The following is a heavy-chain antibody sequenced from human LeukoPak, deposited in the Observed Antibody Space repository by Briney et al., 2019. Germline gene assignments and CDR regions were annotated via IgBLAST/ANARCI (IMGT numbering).Heavy chain of an antibody. V-gene: IGHV1-69*13. D-gene: IGHD2-2*03. J-gene: IGHJ6*03. CDR3: ARGTLGYCSSTSCQLLYYYYYMDV. Sequence: ASVKVSCKASGGTFSSYAISWVRQAPGQGLEWMGGIIPIFGTANYAQKFQGRVTITADESTCTAYMELSSLRSEDTAVYYCARGTLGYCSSTSCQLLYYYYYMDVWGKGTTVTVSS. CDR2: IIPIFGTA. CDR1: GGTFSSYA.